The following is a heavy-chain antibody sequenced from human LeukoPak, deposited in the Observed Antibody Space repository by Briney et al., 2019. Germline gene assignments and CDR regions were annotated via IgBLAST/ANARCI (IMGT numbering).Heavy chain of an antibody. J-gene: IGHJ3*02. V-gene: IGHV3-9*01. CDR2: ISWNSGSI. D-gene: IGHD1-26*01. CDR3: AKDAGGSYYWGAFDI. CDR1: GFTFDDYA. Sequence: GGSLRLSCAASGFTFDDYAMHWVRQAPGKGLEWVSGISWNSGSIGYADSVKGRFTISRDNAKNSLYLQMNSLRAEDTALYYCAKDAGGSYYWGAFDIWGQGTMATVSS.